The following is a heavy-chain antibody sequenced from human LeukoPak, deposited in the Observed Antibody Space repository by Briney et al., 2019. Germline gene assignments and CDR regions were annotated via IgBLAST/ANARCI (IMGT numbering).Heavy chain of an antibody. CDR3: AKDPELSGTDSWFDP. D-gene: IGHD1-20*01. J-gene: IGHJ5*02. CDR1: GFTFSSYA. CDR2: ISGSGGRT. Sequence: GGSLRLSCAVSGFTFSSYAMNWVRQAPGKGLEWVSSISGSGGRTHYADSVKGRFTISRDNSKNTLWLQVDSLRAEDTAVYYCAKDPELSGTDSWFDPWGQGTLVTVSS. V-gene: IGHV3-23*01.